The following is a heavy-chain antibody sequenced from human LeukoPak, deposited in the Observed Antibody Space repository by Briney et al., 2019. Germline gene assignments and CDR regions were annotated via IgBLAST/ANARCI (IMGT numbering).Heavy chain of an antibody. CDR1: GFTFNTYA. J-gene: IGHJ4*02. D-gene: IGHD1-1*01. V-gene: IGHV3-23*01. CDR2: ISGSGGST. Sequence: GGSLRLSCAASGFTFNTYAMSWVRQAPGKGLEWVSAISGSGGSTYYADAVKGRFTISRDNSKNTLYLQMYSLRAEDTAIYYCAKAPPYTKYFDYWGQGTLLTVSS. CDR3: AKAPPYTKYFDY.